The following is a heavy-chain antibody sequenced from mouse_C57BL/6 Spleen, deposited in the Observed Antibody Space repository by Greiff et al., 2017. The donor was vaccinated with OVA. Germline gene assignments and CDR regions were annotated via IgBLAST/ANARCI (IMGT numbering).Heavy chain of an antibody. D-gene: IGHD1-1*01. CDR3: ARRHYYGSSPYYWYFDV. J-gene: IGHJ1*03. CDR1: GYTFTGYW. CDR2: ILPGSGST. Sequence: QVQLKESGAELMKPGASVKLSCKATGYTFTGYWIEWVKQRPGHGLEWIGEILPGSGSTNYNEKFKGKATFTADTSSNTAYMQLSSLTTEDSAIYYCARRHYYGSSPYYWYFDVWGTGTTVTVSS. V-gene: IGHV1-9*01.